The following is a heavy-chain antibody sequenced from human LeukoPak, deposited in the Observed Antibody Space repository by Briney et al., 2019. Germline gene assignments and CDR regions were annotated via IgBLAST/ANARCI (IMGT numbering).Heavy chain of an antibody. CDR3: ARVAAVGTEYNWFDP. J-gene: IGHJ5*02. V-gene: IGHV4-59*01. CDR1: GGSFSGYY. CDR2: IYYTGST. D-gene: IGHD6-13*01. Sequence: SETLSLTCAVYGGSFSGYYWSWIRQPPGKGLEWIGYIYYTGSTNYNPSLKSRVTISVDTSKNQFSLKLSSVTAADTAVYYCARVAAVGTEYNWFDPWGQGTLVTVSS.